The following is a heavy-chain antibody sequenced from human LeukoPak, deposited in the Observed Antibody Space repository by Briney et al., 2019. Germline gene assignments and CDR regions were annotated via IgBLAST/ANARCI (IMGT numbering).Heavy chain of an antibody. D-gene: IGHD3-9*01. V-gene: IGHV4-39*01. Sequence: SETLSLTCTVSGDSISSSSYYWGWIRQPPGKGLEWIGSIYYSGSTYYNPSLKSRVTISVDTSKNQFSLKLSSVTAADTAVYYCARHDGLRYSRYYYYYMDVWGKGTTVTVSS. J-gene: IGHJ6*03. CDR1: GDSISSSSYY. CDR2: IYYSGST. CDR3: ARHDGLRYSRYYYYYMDV.